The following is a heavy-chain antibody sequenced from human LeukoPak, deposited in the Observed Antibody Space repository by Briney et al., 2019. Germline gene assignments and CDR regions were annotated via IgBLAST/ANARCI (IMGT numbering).Heavy chain of an antibody. CDR1: GGSFSGYY. V-gene: IGHV4-34*01. D-gene: IGHD5-24*01. CDR3: ARKDGDI. CDR2: IYHSGST. J-gene: IGHJ3*02. Sequence: KASETLSLTCAVYGGSFSGYYWSWIRQPPGKGLEWIGEIYHSGSTNYNPSLKSRVTISVDTPKNQFSLKVSSVTAADTAVYYCARKDGDIWGQGTMVTVSS.